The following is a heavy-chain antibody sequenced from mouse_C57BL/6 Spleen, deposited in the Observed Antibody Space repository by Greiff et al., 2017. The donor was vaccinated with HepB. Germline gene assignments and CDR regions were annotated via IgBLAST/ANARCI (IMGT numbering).Heavy chain of an antibody. CDR2: INPNNGGT. Sequence: EVQLQQSGPELVKPGASVKISCKASGYTFTDYYMNWVKQSHGKSLEWIGDINPNNGGTSYNQKFKGKATLTVDKSSSTAYMELRSLTSEDSAVYYCARGEPYGYERVYYAMDYWGQGTSVTVSS. V-gene: IGHV1-26*01. CDR3: ARGEPYGYERVYYAMDY. CDR1: GYTFTDYY. J-gene: IGHJ4*01. D-gene: IGHD2-2*01.